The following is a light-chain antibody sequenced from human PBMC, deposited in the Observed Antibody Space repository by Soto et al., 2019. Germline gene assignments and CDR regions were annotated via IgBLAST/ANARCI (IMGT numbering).Light chain of an antibody. V-gene: IGKV1-5*03. J-gene: IGKJ1*01. CDR2: KAS. CDR3: QQCNSYPWT. CDR1: QSIDSW. Sequence: DIQMTQSPSTLSASVGDRVTITCRASQSIDSWLAWYQQKPGKPPKLLIYKASSLETGVPPRFTGSGSGTEFTLTISSLQPDDFATYYCQQCNSYPWTFGQGTKVDIK.